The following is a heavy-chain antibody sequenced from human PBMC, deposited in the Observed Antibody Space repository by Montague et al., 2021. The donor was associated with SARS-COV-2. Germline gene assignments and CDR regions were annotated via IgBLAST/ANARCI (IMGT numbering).Heavy chain of an antibody. D-gene: IGHD6-6*01. V-gene: IGHV3-48*04. Sequence: SLRLSCAASGFTFSSYRVNWVRQAPGKGLEWISCISSSRNIIYYADSVKGRFTISRDNARNSLYLQMNSLRVDDTAVYYCARDLVLREARPDGLDVWGQGTVVTVSS. CDR3: ARDLVLREARPDGLDV. CDR2: ISSSRNII. J-gene: IGHJ3*01. CDR1: GFTFSSYR.